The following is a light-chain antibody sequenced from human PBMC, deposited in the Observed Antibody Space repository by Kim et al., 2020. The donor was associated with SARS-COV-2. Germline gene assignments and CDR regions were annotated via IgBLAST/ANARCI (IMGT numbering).Light chain of an antibody. Sequence: APGKTATISCGGSNIGNKGVHWYQQRPGQAPLLVIYSDSVRPSAIPERFSASNSGNTATLTISRVGAGDEADYYCQVWDSISDHWVFGGGTKLTVL. CDR2: SDS. CDR3: QVWDSISDHWV. J-gene: IGLJ3*02. CDR1: NIGNKG. V-gene: IGLV3-21*01.